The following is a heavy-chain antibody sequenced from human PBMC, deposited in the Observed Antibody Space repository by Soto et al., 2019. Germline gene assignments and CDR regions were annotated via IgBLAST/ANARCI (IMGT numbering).Heavy chain of an antibody. J-gene: IGHJ5*02. D-gene: IGHD2-8*01. CDR2: IYHSGST. CDR1: CGSISSGGYS. CDR3: AKDIGGCTNGVCYGPWFDP. V-gene: IGHV4-30-2*01. Sequence: PSETLCLTFAVSCGSISSGGYSLSWIRPPPVKGLEWIGYIYHSGSTYYNPSLKSRVTISVDRSKNQFSLKLSSVTAADTALYYCAKDIGGCTNGVCYGPWFDPWGQGTLVTVSS.